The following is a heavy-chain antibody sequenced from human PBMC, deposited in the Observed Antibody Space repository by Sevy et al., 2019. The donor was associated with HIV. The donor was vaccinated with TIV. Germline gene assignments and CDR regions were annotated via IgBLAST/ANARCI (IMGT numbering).Heavy chain of an antibody. J-gene: IGHJ4*02. V-gene: IGHV3-7*01. CDR1: GFTFSSYW. Sequence: GGSLRLSCAASGFTFSSYWMSWVRQAPGKGLEWVANIKQDGSEKYYVDSVKGRFTISRDNAKNSLYLQMNSLRAEDTAVYYCARYSPYYDFWSGYSGGYYFDYWGQETLVTVSS. D-gene: IGHD3-3*01. CDR3: ARYSPYYDFWSGYSGGYYFDY. CDR2: IKQDGSEK.